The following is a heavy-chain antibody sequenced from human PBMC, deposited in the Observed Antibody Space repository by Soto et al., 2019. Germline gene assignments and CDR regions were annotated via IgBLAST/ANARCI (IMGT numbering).Heavy chain of an antibody. V-gene: IGHV3-33*01. CDR2: IWANGINK. CDR1: GFPFTTDG. CDR3: VRDRAPSTAFDS. J-gene: IGHJ3*02. Sequence: QPWGSLRLSCAASGFPFTTDGMHWVRQAPDKGLEWLAVIWANGINKYYADSVRGRFTISRDNSKNTLDLQMNNLRAEDTALYYCVRDRAPSTAFDSRAQRTMVTISS.